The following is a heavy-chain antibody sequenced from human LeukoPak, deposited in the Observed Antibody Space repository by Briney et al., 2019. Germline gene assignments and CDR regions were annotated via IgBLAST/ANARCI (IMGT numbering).Heavy chain of an antibody. CDR1: GFTFDDYA. V-gene: IGHV3-43*02. Sequence: PGGSLRLSCAASGFTFDDYAMHWVRQAPGKGLEWVSLISGDGGSTYYADSVKGRFTISRDNSKNTVSLQMNSLRDDDTAVFYCTKEGATGSRYNFDYWGQGTLVTVSS. J-gene: IGHJ4*02. CDR2: ISGDGGST. CDR3: TKEGATGSRYNFDY. D-gene: IGHD2-15*01.